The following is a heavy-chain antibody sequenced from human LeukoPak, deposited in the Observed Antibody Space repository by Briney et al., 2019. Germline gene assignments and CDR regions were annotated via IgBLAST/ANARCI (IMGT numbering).Heavy chain of an antibody. CDR3: ARVRYGYSSSWQFDN. D-gene: IGHD6-13*01. V-gene: IGHV4-59*11. Sequence: SETLSLTCTVSGGSISPHYWSWIRQIPGKGLEWIGYIYYSGTTNSNPSLTSRVTISLDASKNQFSVRLSSVTAADPAIYYCARVRYGYSSSWQFDNWGQGTLVTVSS. CDR1: GGSISPHY. J-gene: IGHJ4*02. CDR2: IYYSGTT.